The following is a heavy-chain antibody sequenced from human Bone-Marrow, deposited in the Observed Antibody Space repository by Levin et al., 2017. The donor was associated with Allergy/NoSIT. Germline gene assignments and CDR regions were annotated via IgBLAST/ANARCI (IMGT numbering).Heavy chain of an antibody. Sequence: GGSLRLSCVVSGFTFSNYAMSWVRQAPGKGLEWVSTTSGSGGGTYYADSVKGRFTISRDNSKNTLYLQMNSLRAEDTAVYYCAKDQGSGSYDYWGQGTLVTVSS. V-gene: IGHV3-23*01. CDR2: TSGSGGGT. D-gene: IGHD3-10*01. J-gene: IGHJ4*02. CDR1: GFTFSNYA. CDR3: AKDQGSGSYDY.